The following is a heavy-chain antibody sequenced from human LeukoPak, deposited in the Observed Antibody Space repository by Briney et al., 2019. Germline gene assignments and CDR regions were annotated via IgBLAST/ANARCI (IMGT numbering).Heavy chain of an antibody. V-gene: IGHV4-38-2*01. CDR2: MYHSGST. J-gene: IGHJ4*02. Sequence: PGGSLRLSCAASGFTFSDHYMSWIRQSPGKGLEWIGCMYHSGSTYYGSSLKGRVTISLDTPKNQFSLKLSSVTAADTAVYYCARAAGTTQSGWVDYWGQGTLVTVSS. CDR1: GFTFSDHY. D-gene: IGHD6-13*01. CDR3: ARAAGTTQSGWVDY.